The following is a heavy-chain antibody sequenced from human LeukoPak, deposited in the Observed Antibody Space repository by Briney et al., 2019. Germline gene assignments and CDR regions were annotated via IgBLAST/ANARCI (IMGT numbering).Heavy chain of an antibody. J-gene: IGHJ6*03. V-gene: IGHV3-23*01. D-gene: IGHD1-26*01. CDR1: GFTFSNYG. CDR3: ARDPYNGNYGDFYYYYMDV. Sequence: WGSLRLSCAASGFTFSNYGMNWVRQAPGKGLEWVSAISGSGGSTYYADSVKGRFTISRDNSKNTLYLQMNSLRAEDTAIYYCARDPYNGNYGDFYYYYMDVWGKGTTVTISS. CDR2: ISGSGGST.